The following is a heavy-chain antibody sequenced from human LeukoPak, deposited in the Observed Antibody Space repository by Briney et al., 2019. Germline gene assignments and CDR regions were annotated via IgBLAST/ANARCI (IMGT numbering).Heavy chain of an antibody. CDR2: ISWNSGSI. J-gene: IGHJ4*02. CDR1: GFTFDDYA. CDR3: AKEWPDSSGYCLQPQFDY. D-gene: IGHD3-22*01. Sequence: GGSLRLSCAASGFTFDDYAMHWVRQAPGKGLEWVSGISWNSGSIGYADSVKGRFTISRDNAKNSLYLQMNSLRAEDTALYYCAKEWPDSSGYCLQPQFDYWGQGTLVTVSS. V-gene: IGHV3-9*01.